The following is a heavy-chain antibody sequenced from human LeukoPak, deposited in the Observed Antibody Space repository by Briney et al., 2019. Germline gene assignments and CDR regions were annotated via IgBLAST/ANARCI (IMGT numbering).Heavy chain of an antibody. CDR3: ARSHSSSSGPFEY. V-gene: IGHV5-51*01. J-gene: IGHJ4*02. CDR2: IYPGDSDT. D-gene: IGHD6-6*01. Sequence: RGESLKISCKGSGYSFTSHWIGWVRQMPGKGLEWMGIIYPGDSDTRYSPSFQGQVTISADKSISTAYLQWSSLKASDTAMYFCARSHSSSSGPFEYWGQGTLVTVSS. CDR1: GYSFTSHW.